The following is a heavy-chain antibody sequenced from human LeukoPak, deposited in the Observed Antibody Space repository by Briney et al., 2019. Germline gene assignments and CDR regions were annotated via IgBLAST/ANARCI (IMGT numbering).Heavy chain of an antibody. V-gene: IGHV6-1*01. CDR1: GDSVSSNGAS. CDR2: TYYRSQQWHS. Sequence: SQTLSLTCAISGDSVSSNGASWNWIRQSPSRGLEWLGRTYYRSQQWHSDYAPSVKGRITLNPDTSKNQFSLQLNSVTPEDTAVYYCGRETDFGVVTNWGQGTLVTVSS. CDR3: GRETDFGVVTN. D-gene: IGHD3-3*01. J-gene: IGHJ4*02.